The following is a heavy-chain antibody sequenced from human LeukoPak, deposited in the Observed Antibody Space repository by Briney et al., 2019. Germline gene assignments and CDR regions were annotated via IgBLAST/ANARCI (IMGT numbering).Heavy chain of an antibody. CDR2: MNPNSGNT. CDR3: ARGEAVVAAGAISVVYYYGMDV. V-gene: IGHV1-8*01. J-gene: IGHJ6*02. D-gene: IGHD2-15*01. CDR1: RYTFTSYD. Sequence: GASVKVSCKASRYTFTSYDINWVRQATGQGLEWMGWMNPNSGNTGYAQKFQGRVTMTRNTSISTAYMELSSLRSEDTAVHYCARGEAVVAAGAISVVYYYGMDVWGQGTTVTVSS.